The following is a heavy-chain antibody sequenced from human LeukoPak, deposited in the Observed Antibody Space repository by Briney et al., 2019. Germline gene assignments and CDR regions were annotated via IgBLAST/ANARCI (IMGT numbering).Heavy chain of an antibody. D-gene: IGHD6-19*01. CDR3: ARDSSGWPTYFQH. J-gene: IGHJ1*01. CDR2: ITAYSGNT. Sequence: ASVKVSCKASGYTFTSYGISWVRQAPGQGLEWMGWITAYSGNTNYAQKVQGRVTMTTDTSTSTAYMELTSLRSDDTAVYYCARDSSGWPTYFQHWGQGTLVTVSS. CDR1: GYTFTSYG. V-gene: IGHV1-18*01.